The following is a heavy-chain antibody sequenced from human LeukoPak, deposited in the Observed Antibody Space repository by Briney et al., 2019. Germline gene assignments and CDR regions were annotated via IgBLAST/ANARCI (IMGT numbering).Heavy chain of an antibody. V-gene: IGHV1-8*02. CDR3: ARGVAGTGRISYYYYMDV. CDR2: MNPNSGNT. D-gene: IGHD6-19*01. CDR1: GYTFTSYY. Sequence: AASVKVSCKASGYTFTSYYMHWVRQAPGQGLEWMGWMNPNSGNTGYAQKFQGRVTMTRNTSISTAYMELSSLRSEDTAVYYCARGVAGTGRISYYYYMDVWGKGTTVTISS. J-gene: IGHJ6*03.